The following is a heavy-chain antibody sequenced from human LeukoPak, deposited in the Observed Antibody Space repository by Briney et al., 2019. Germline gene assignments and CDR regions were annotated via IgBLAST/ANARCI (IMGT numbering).Heavy chain of an antibody. D-gene: IGHD5-24*01. J-gene: IGHJ4*02. Sequence: SETLSLTCTVSGGSISSSSYYWGWIRQPPGKGLEWIGSIYYSGSTYYNPSLKSRVTISVDTSKNQFSLKLSSVTAADTAVYYCARGSQLIFWGQGTLVTVSS. CDR2: IYYSGST. CDR1: GGSISSSSYY. V-gene: IGHV4-39*07. CDR3: ARGSQLIF.